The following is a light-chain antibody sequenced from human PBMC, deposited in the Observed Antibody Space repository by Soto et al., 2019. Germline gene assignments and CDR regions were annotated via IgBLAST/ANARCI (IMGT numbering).Light chain of an antibody. CDR2: LGS. CDR3: MQALQTPIT. J-gene: IGKJ5*01. CDR1: QSLLHSNGYNF. Sequence: DIVMTQSALSLPVTPGEPASISCRSSQSLLHSNGYNFLDWYLQKPGQSPQLLIYLGSNRASGVPDRFSGSESGTDFTLKISRVEAEDVGVYYCMQALQTPITFGQGTRLEIK. V-gene: IGKV2-28*01.